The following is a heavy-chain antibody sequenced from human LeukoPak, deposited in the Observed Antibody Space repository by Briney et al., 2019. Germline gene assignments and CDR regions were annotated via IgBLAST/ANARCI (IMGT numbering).Heavy chain of an antibody. D-gene: IGHD6-13*01. V-gene: IGHV1-69*04. Sequence: GASVKVSCKASVGTFSSYAISWVRQAPGQGLEWMGRIIPILDIANYAQKFQGRVTITADKSTSTAYMELSSLGSEDTAVYYCARDPAATAGVAAAGSYYFDYWGQGTLVTVSP. CDR3: ARDPAATAGVAAAGSYYFDY. CDR1: VGTFSSYA. J-gene: IGHJ4*02. CDR2: IIPILDIA.